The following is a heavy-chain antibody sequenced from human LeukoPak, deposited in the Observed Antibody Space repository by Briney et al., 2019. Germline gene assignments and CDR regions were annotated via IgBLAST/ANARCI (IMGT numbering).Heavy chain of an antibody. Sequence: ASAKVSCKASGYTFTGYYMHWVRQAPGQGLEWMGRINPNSGGTNYAQKFQGRVTMTRDTCISTAYMELSRLRSDDTVVYYCARGGFFGRAGDAFDIWGQGTMVTVSS. CDR2: INPNSGGT. CDR1: GYTFTGYY. V-gene: IGHV1-2*05. CDR3: ARGGFFGRAGDAFDI. D-gene: IGHD3-3*01. J-gene: IGHJ3*02.